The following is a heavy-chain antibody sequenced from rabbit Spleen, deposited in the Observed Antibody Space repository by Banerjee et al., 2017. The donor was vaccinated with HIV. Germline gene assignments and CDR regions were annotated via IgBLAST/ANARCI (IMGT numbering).Heavy chain of an antibody. Sequence: LEESGGGLVKPGGTLTLTCKVSGFSYSSNWICWVRQAPGKGLEWIACIDTSNGDTDYANWPKGRFTISKASSTTVTLQMTRLTAADTATYFCAISYPGSSYGFNLWGPGTLVTIS. CDR2: IDTSNGDT. D-gene: IGHD8-1*01. J-gene: IGHJ4*01. CDR3: AISYPGSSYGFNL. CDR1: GFSYSSNW. V-gene: IGHV1S45*01.